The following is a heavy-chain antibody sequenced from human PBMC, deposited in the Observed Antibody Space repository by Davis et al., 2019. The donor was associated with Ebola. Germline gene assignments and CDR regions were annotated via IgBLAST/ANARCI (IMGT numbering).Heavy chain of an antibody. J-gene: IGHJ4*02. CDR3: AVAGPNLDY. CDR2: INHSGST. D-gene: IGHD6-19*01. V-gene: IGHV4-34*01. CDR1: CLSFSGFY. Sequence: SETLSPPFRVLCLSFSGFYWSWIRQPPGKGLEWIGEINHSGSTNYNPSLKSRVTISVDTSKNQFSLKLSSVTAADTAVYYCAVAGPNLDYWGQGTLVTVSS.